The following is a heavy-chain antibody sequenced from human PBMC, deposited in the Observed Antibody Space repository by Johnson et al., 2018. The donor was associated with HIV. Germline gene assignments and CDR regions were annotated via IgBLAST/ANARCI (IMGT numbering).Heavy chain of an antibody. CDR2: IYSGGST. CDR3: ARDHDGQQLGFAFDI. V-gene: IGHV3-66*03. D-gene: IGHD6-13*01. Sequence: EVPLVESGGGLIQPGGSLRLSSAASGFTVSSNYMSWVRQAPGKGLEWVAVIYSGGSTYYADSVKGRFTISRDNSKNTLYLQMNSLRAEDTAVYYCARDHDGQQLGFAFDIWGQGTMVTVSS. CDR1: GFTVSSNY. J-gene: IGHJ3*02.